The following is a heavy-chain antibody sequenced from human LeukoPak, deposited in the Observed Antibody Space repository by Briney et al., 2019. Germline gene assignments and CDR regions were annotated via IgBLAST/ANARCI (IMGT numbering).Heavy chain of an antibody. CDR2: ISCSSSYI. V-gene: IGHV3-21*01. CDR3: ARGWASEAFDY. D-gene: IGHD3-16*01. Sequence: GGSLRLSCAASGFTFSSYSMNWVSQAPGRGLEWVSSISCSSSYIYYADSVTGRFTIPRDYAKHSLYLQMDSLGAEDTAVYYCARGWASEAFDYWGQGTLVTVSS. CDR1: GFTFSSYS. J-gene: IGHJ4*02.